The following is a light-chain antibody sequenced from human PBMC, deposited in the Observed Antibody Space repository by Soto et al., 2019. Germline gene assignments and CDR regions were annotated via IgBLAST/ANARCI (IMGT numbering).Light chain of an antibody. J-gene: IGKJ1*01. CDR2: KAS. CDR1: QTISSW. V-gene: IGKV1-5*03. CDR3: QHYNSYLEA. Sequence: DIQMTQSPSTLSGSVGGRVTITCRASQTISSWLAWYQQKPGKAPKLLIYKASTLKSGVPSRFSGSGSGTEFTLTISSLQPDDFATYYCQHYNSYLEAFGQGTKV.